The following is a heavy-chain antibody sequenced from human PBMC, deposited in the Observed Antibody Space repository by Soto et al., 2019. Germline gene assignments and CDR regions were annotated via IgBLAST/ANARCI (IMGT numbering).Heavy chain of an antibody. Sequence: QVQLVQSGAEVKKPGSSVKVSCKASGGTFSSYAISWVRQAPGQGLEWMGGIIPIFGTATYAQKFQGRVTITADEATSTAYRELSSLRSEDTAVYYCARGRDPYCTNGVCDRANSQHNYYCDYCGQGSLVTVSS. CDR2: IIPIFGTA. D-gene: IGHD2-8*01. V-gene: IGHV1-69*01. CDR3: ARGRDPYCTNGVCDRANSQHNYYCDY. J-gene: IGHJ4*02. CDR1: GGTFSSYA.